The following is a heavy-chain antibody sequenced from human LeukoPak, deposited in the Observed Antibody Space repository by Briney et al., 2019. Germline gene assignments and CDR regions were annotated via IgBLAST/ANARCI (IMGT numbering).Heavy chain of an antibody. J-gene: IGHJ4*02. V-gene: IGHV1-18*04. D-gene: IGHD2-15*01. CDR1: GYTFTSYG. CDR3: ATRYCSGGSCSYFDY. Sequence: GASVKVPCKASGYTFTSYGISWVRQAPGQGLEWMGWISAYNGNTNYAQKLQGRVTMTTDTSTSTAYMELRSLRSDDTAAYYCATRYCSGGSCSYFDYWGQGTLVTVSS. CDR2: ISAYNGNT.